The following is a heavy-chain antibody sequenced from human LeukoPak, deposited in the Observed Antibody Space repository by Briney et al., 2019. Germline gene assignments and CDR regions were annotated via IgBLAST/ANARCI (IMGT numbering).Heavy chain of an antibody. CDR2: INTNSGGT. Sequence: ASVKVSCKASGYTFTDYYMHWVRQAPGQGLEWMGWINTNSGGTNYAQKFQGRVTMTRDTSISRAYMQLSRLRSDDAAVYYCASQEHYDILTGSPDYWGQGTLVTVSS. D-gene: IGHD3-9*01. CDR1: GYTFTDYY. CDR3: ASQEHYDILTGSPDY. V-gene: IGHV1-2*02. J-gene: IGHJ4*02.